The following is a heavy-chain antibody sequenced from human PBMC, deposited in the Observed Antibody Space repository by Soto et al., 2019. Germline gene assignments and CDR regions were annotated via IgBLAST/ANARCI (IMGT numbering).Heavy chain of an antibody. J-gene: IGHJ4*02. Sequence: PGGSLRLSCAASGFTFSSYGMHWVRQAPGKGLEWVAVIWYDGSNKYYADSVKGRFTISRGNSKNTLYLQMNSLRAEDTAVYYCASSGFWSGYCLDYWGQGTLVTVSS. D-gene: IGHD3-3*01. CDR3: ASSGFWSGYCLDY. V-gene: IGHV3-33*01. CDR1: GFTFSSYG. CDR2: IWYDGSNK.